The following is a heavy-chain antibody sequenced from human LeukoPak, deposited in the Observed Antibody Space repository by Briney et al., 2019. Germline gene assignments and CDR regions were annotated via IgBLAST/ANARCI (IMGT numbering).Heavy chain of an antibody. J-gene: IGHJ4*02. CDR3: ARTIVGLYYFDY. D-gene: IGHD1-26*01. V-gene: IGHV4-59*01. CDR1: GGSFSSYY. CDR2: IYYSGST. Sequence: SETLSLTCTVSGGSFSSYYWSWIRQPPGKGLEWIGYIYYSGSTNYNPSLKSRVTISVDTSKNQFSLKLSSVTAADTVVYYCARTIVGLYYFDYWGQGTRVTVSS.